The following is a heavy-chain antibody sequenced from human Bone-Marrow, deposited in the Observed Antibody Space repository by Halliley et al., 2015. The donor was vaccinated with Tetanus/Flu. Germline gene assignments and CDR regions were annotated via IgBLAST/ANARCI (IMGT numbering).Heavy chain of an antibody. J-gene: IGHJ4*02. V-gene: IGHV1-18*01. Sequence: LEWMGWINPYNMNRNYAKDFQGRVTMATDTSTSTAYMELRSLRSDDTAVYYCARTQQWLVPPGNSWGQGTLVTVSS. D-gene: IGHD6-19*01. CDR2: INPYNMNR. CDR3: ARTQQWLVPPGNS.